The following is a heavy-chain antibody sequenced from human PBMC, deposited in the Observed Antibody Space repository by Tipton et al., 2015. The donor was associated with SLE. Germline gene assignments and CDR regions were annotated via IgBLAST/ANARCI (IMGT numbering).Heavy chain of an antibody. V-gene: IGHV4-31*03. J-gene: IGHJ3*02. D-gene: IGHD6-19*01. CDR3: ARDSSGWPSSDAFDI. Sequence: TLSLTCTVSGGSISSGGYYWSWIRQSPGKGLEWIGYISYSGNTYYNPSLRSRVSISVDTSKNQFSLKLTSVTAADTAVYYCARDSSGWPSSDAFDIWGQGTMVTASS. CDR2: ISYSGNT. CDR1: GGSISSGGYY.